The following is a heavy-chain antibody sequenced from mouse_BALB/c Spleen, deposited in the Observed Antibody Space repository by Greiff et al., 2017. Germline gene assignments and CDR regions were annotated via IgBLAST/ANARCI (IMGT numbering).Heavy chain of an antibody. CDR3: ARGPSTMITPWFAY. V-gene: IGHV5-4*02. D-gene: IGHD2-4*01. Sequence: EVKVVESGGGLVKPGGSLKLSCAASGFTFSDYYMYWVRQTPEKRLEWVATISDGGSYTYYPDSVKGRFTISRDNAKNNLYLQMSSLKSEDTAMYYCARGPSTMITPWFAYWGQGTLVTVSA. J-gene: IGHJ3*01. CDR2: ISDGGSYT. CDR1: GFTFSDYY.